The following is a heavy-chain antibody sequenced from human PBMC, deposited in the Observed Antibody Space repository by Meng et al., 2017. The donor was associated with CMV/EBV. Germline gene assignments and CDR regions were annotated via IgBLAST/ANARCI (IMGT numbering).Heavy chain of an antibody. V-gene: IGHV4-30-4*08. Sequence: GQPPAAGPGLWKPAHTLSLTCTVAGCSISSCDYYWSWIRQPPGKGLEWIGYIYYSGSTYYNPSLKSRVTMSVDTSKNQFSLKLSSVTAADTAVYYCARVLRWNGVIDYWGQGTLVTVSS. D-gene: IGHD4-23*01. CDR2: IYYSGST. CDR1: GCSISSCDYY. CDR3: ARVLRWNGVIDY. J-gene: IGHJ4*02.